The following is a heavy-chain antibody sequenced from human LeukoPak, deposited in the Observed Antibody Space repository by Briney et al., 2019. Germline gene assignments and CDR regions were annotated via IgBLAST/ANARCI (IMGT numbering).Heavy chain of an antibody. CDR3: ARASLYYMDV. CDR1: GGSISSGSYY. CDR2: IYTSGST. V-gene: IGHV4-61*02. Sequence: PSETLSLTCTVSGGSISSGSYYWSWIRQPAGKGLEWIGRIYTSGSTNYNPSLKSRVTISVDTSKNQFSLKLSSVTAADTAVYYCARASLYYMDVWGKGTTVTVSS. J-gene: IGHJ6*03.